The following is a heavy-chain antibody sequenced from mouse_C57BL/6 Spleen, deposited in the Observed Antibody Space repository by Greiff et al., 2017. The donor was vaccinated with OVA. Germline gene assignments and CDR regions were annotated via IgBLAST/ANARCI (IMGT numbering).Heavy chain of an antibody. D-gene: IGHD1-1*01. CDR3: ARSFYGSSYSWFAY. CDR1: GYTFTDYN. J-gene: IGHJ3*01. V-gene: IGHV1-18*01. CDR2: INPNNGGT. Sequence: DVQLQESGPELVKPGASVKIPCKASGYTFTDYNMDWVKQSHGKSLEWIGDINPNNGGTIYNQKFKGKATLTVDKSSSTAYMELRSLTSEDTAVYYCARSFYGSSYSWFAYWGQGTLVTVSA.